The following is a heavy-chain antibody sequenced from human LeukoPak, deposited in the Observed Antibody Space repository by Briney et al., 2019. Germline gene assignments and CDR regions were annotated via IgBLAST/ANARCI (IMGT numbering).Heavy chain of an antibody. CDR1: GYTFTSYD. CDR2: MNPNSGNT. V-gene: IGHV1-8*01. J-gene: IGHJ4*02. D-gene: IGHD2-8*01. CDR3: ARGSIVQENYFDS. Sequence: ASVKVSCKASGYTFTSYDINWVRQATGQGLEWMGWMNPNSGNTGYAQKFPGRVTMTRNTSISTAYMELSSLRSEDTAVYYCARGSIVQENYFDSWGQGTLVTVSS.